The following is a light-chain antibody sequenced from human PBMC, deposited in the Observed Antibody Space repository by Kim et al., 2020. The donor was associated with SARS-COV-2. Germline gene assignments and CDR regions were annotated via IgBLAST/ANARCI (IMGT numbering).Light chain of an antibody. J-gene: IGKJ4*01. Sequence: PGYRATLSCRASQNIDPYLAWYQQRPGQAPRLLVYDASNRATGVPDRFSGSGSGTDFTLTISSLEPEDFSIYYCQQRNSWPPAVTFGGGTKVDIK. CDR1: QNIDPY. CDR2: DAS. V-gene: IGKV3-11*01. CDR3: QQRNSWPPAVT.